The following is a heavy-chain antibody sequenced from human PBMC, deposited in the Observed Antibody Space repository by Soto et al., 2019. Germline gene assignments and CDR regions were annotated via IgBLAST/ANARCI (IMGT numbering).Heavy chain of an antibody. D-gene: IGHD3-22*01. J-gene: IGHJ6*02. CDR3: ARVVDYCDPYYYYGMDV. Sequence: GGSLRLSCASSGFTFSSYSMNWVRQAPGKGLEWVSSISCSTSYIYYADSVKGRFTISRDNAKNSLYLQMNSLRAEDTAVYYCARVVDYCDPYYYYGMDVWGQGTTVTVSS. CDR2: ISCSTSYI. CDR1: GFTFSSYS. V-gene: IGHV3-21*01.